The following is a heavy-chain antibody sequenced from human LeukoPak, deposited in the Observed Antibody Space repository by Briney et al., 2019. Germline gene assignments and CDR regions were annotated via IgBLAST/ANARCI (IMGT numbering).Heavy chain of an antibody. J-gene: IGHJ4*02. CDR2: ISTGSSYI. CDR1: GYSFSTYS. CDR3: ARSFYDSSGYPNFDY. Sequence: PGGSLRLSCAASGYSFSTYSMNWVRQAPGKGLEWVSFISTGSSYIYYADSVKGRFTISRDNAKKSLYLQMNSLRAEDTAVYLCARSFYDSSGYPNFDYWGQGTLVTVCS. D-gene: IGHD3-22*01. V-gene: IGHV3-21*01.